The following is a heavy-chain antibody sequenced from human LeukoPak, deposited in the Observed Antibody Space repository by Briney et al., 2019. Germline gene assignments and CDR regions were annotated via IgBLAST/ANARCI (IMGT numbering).Heavy chain of an antibody. CDR2: VSYDGSNK. V-gene: IGHV3-30*04. J-gene: IGHJ6*03. Sequence: GGSLRLSCAASGFTFSSYAMHWVRQAPGKGLEWVVVVSYDGSNKKYADSVKGRFTISRDNSKSMLYLQMNSLRAEDTAVYYCAKGLRAGTYYYYMDVWGKGTTVTISS. CDR3: AKGLRAGTYYYYMDV. D-gene: IGHD6-19*01. CDR1: GFTFSSYA.